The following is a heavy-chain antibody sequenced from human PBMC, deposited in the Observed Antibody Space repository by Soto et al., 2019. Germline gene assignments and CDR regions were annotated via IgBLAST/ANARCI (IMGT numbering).Heavy chain of an antibody. CDR2: INHSGST. J-gene: IGHJ4*02. V-gene: IGHV4-34*01. Sequence: SETLSLTCAVYGGSFSGYYWSWIRQPPGKGLEWIGEINHSGSTNYNPSLKSRVTISVDTSKNQFSLKLSSVTAADTAVYYCARVRERWLQPELFDYWGQGTLVTVSS. D-gene: IGHD1-1*01. CDR3: ARVRERWLQPELFDY. CDR1: GGSFSGYY.